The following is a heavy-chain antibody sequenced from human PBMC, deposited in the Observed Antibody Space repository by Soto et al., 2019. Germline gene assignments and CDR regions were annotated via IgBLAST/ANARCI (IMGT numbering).Heavy chain of an antibody. CDR2: INHSGST. V-gene: IGHV4-34*01. Sequence: PSETLSLTCAVYGGSFSGYYWSWIRQPPGKGLEWIGEINHSGSTNYNPSLKSRVTISVDTSKNQFSLKLSSVTAADTAVYYCARGPRITMVRGVNPLSVTADDYWGQGTLVTVSS. J-gene: IGHJ4*02. CDR1: GGSFSGYY. D-gene: IGHD3-10*01. CDR3: ARGPRITMVRGVNPLSVTADDY.